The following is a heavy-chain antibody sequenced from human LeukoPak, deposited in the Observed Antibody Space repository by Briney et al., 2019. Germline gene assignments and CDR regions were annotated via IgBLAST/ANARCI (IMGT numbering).Heavy chain of an antibody. D-gene: IGHD3-10*01. CDR3: ARVSLVRGAPDYYFDY. V-gene: IGHV4-61*02. CDR1: GGSISSGSYY. J-gene: IGHJ4*02. Sequence: PSQTLSLTCTVSGGSISSGSYYWSWIRQPAGKGLEWIGRIHTSGSTNYNPSLKSRVTMSVDASKNQFSLKLSSVTAADTAVYYCARVSLVRGAPDYYFDYWGQGTLVTVSS. CDR2: IHTSGST.